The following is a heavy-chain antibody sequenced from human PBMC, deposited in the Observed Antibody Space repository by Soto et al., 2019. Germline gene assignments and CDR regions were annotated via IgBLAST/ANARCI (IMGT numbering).Heavy chain of an antibody. CDR2: IYYSGST. D-gene: IGHD3-22*01. CDR3: ARDRRYYYDSSGYYSWFDP. Sequence: PSETLSLTCTVSGGSISSGGYYWSLIRQHPGKGLEWIGYIYYSGSTHYNPSLKSRVTISVDTSKNQFSLKLSSVTAADTAVYYCARDRRYYYDSSGYYSWFDPWGQGTLVTVSS. J-gene: IGHJ5*02. V-gene: IGHV4-31*03. CDR1: GGSISSGGYY.